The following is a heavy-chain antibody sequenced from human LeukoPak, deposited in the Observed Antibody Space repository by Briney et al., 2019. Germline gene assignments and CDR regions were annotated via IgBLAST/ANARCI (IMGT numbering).Heavy chain of an antibody. D-gene: IGHD6-19*01. J-gene: IGHJ4*02. CDR2: IKQDGSEK. Sequence: GGSLRLSCAASGFTFGSYWMIWVHQAPGKGLEWVATIKQDGSEKYYVDSVKGRFTISRDNAKNSLFLQMNSLRAEDTAVYYCARSSSGWWDYWGQGTLVTVSS. CDR3: ARSSSGWWDY. V-gene: IGHV3-7*01. CDR1: GFTFGSYW.